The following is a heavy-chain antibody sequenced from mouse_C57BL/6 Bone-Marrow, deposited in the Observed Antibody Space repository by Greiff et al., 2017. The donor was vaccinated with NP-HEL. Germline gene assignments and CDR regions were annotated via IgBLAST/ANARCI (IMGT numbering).Heavy chain of an antibody. CDR2: INYDGSST. CDR1: GFTFSDYY. J-gene: IGHJ2*01. Sequence: EVKLVESEGGLVQPGSSMKLSCTASGFTFSDYYMAWVRQVPEKGLEWVANINYDGSSTYYLDSLNSRFIISRDNAKNILYLQMSSLKSEDTATYYCAREVGSSPYYFDYWGQGTTLTVSS. D-gene: IGHD1-1*01. CDR3: AREVGSSPYYFDY. V-gene: IGHV5-16*01.